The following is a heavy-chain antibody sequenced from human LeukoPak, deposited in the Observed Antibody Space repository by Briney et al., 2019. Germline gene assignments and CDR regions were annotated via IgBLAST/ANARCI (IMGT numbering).Heavy chain of an antibody. CDR3: AREVVLSTSAWFEY. Sequence: GPLRLSCAVSGFTFSSYWMSWVRQAPGKGLEWVANIKEDGTEKYYQDSAKGRFTISRDNAKNSLYLQMNSLRAEDTAVYYCAREVVLSTSAWFEYWGQGTLVTVSS. CDR1: GFTFSSYW. V-gene: IGHV3-7*01. D-gene: IGHD3-22*01. CDR2: IKEDGTEK. J-gene: IGHJ4*02.